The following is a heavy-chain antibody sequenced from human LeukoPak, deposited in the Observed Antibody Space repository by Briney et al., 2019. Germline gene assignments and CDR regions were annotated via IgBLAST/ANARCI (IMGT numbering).Heavy chain of an antibody. CDR1: GGSISSYY. J-gene: IGHJ4*02. Sequence: SETLSLTCTVSGGSISSYYWGWIRQPPGKGLEWIGGIYHSGSTYYNPSLKSRVTISVDTSKNQISLKLSSVTAADTALYYCARVWTDSGSYYDDRGAFDYWGQGTLVTVSS. CDR2: IYHSGST. CDR3: ARVWTDSGSYYDDRGAFDY. D-gene: IGHD1-26*01. V-gene: IGHV4-38-2*02.